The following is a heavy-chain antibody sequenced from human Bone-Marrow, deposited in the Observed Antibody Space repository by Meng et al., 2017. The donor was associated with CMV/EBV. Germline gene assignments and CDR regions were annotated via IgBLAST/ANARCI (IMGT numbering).Heavy chain of an antibody. CDR2: ISSSGSTI. CDR3: ARDQVVRSGIYFNYYGMDV. Sequence: GESLKISCAASGFTFSSYGMHWVRQAPGKGLEWVSFISSSGSTIHYADSVEGRFTISRDNAQNSVYLQMNSLRDEDTAVYYCARDQVVRSGIYFNYYGMDVWGQGTTVTVSS. D-gene: IGHD3-10*02. V-gene: IGHV3-48*02. CDR1: GFTFSSYG. J-gene: IGHJ6*02.